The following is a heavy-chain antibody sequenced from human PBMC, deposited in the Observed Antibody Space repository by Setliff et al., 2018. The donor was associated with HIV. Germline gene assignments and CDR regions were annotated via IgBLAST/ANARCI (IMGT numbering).Heavy chain of an antibody. Sequence: ASVKVSCKASGYTFSSYGISWVRQAPGQGPEWMGGIIPMYGVTNYAQKLQGRVTMTTDTSTSTAYMELRSLRSDDTAVYYCARDLRMRSATGLWFGESLRYGMDVWGQGTTVTVSS. CDR1: GYTFSSYG. V-gene: IGHV1-18*01. CDR3: ARDLRMRSATGLWFGESLRYGMDV. CDR2: IIPMYGVT. D-gene: IGHD3-10*01. J-gene: IGHJ6*02.